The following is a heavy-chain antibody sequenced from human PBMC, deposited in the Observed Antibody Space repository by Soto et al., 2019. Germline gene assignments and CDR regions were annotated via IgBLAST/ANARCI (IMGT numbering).Heavy chain of an antibody. J-gene: IGHJ4*02. Sequence: QVHLVESGGGVVQPERSLTLSCAASGFTFSNYVMNWVRQAPGKGLEWVAIILSDGGKKFYADSVKGRFTISRDNSKTTVSLQINTVRAEDTAVYYCTRDWGGDFWRFDNWGQGALVTVSS. CDR2: ILSDGGKK. CDR3: TRDWGGDFWRFDN. V-gene: IGHV3-33*01. D-gene: IGHD3-3*01. CDR1: GFTFSNYV.